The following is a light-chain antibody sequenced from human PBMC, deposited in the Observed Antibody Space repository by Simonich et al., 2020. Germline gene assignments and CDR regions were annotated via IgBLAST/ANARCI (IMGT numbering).Light chain of an antibody. CDR1: SSDVGGYNY. Sequence: QSALTQPASVSGSPGQSITISCTGTSSDVGGYNYVSWYQQHPGKTPKLMIYDVSKRPAVFSNRFSGSKSGNTASLTISGLQAEDEADYYCCSYAGSYTWVFGGGTKLTVL. CDR2: DVS. CDR3: CSYAGSYTWV. V-gene: IGLV2-14*01. J-gene: IGLJ2*01.